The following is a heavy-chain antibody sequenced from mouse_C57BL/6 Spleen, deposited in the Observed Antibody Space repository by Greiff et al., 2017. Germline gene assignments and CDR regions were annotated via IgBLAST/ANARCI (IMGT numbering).Heavy chain of an antibody. D-gene: IGHD1-1*01. V-gene: IGHV1-72*01. CDR1: GYTFTSHW. CDR2: LDPNSGGT. J-gene: IGHJ2*01. CDR3: ARGVLRKVDYFDY. Sequence: QVQLQQPGAELVKPGASVKLSCRASGYTFTSHWMHWVKQRPGRGLEWIGRLDPNSGGTKYNEKFKSKDTLTVDKPSSTAYIQLSSLTSEESAGYYCARGVLRKVDYFDYGGQGTTLTVSP.